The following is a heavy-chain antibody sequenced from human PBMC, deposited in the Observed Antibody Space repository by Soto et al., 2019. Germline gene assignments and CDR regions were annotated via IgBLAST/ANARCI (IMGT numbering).Heavy chain of an antibody. Sequence: GGSLRLSCVASGFTFSNYAMHWVRQAPGKGLEWVAIVSYDGDNEYYADSVRGRFFISRDNSRNTLYLQTSSLRHEDTAVYYCARFYYDSSGYLPSPYYYYYGMDVWGQGTTVTVSS. D-gene: IGHD3-22*01. J-gene: IGHJ6*02. CDR1: GFTFSNYA. CDR3: ARFYYDSSGYLPSPYYYYYGMDV. V-gene: IGHV3-30*03. CDR2: VSYDGDNE.